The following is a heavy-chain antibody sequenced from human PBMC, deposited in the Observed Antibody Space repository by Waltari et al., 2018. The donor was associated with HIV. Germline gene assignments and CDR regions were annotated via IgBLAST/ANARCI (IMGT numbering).Heavy chain of an antibody. J-gene: IGHJ6*02. CDR1: GFSLSTSGVG. CDR3: AHNGRIVVVPAATPWVYYGMDV. CDR2: IYWNDDK. D-gene: IGHD2-2*01. V-gene: IGHV2-5*01. Sequence: QITLKESGPTLVKPTQTLTLTCTFSGFSLSTSGVGVGWIRQPPGKALEWLALIYWNDDKRYSPSLNSRLTITKDTSKNQVFLTMTNMDPVDTATYYWAHNGRIVVVPAATPWVYYGMDVWGQGTTVTVSS.